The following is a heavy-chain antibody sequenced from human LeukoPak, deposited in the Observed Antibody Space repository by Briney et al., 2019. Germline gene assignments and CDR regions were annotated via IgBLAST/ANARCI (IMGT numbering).Heavy chain of an antibody. J-gene: IGHJ4*02. CDR1: GYSISSGYY. CDR3: ARQSSSELFDH. D-gene: IGHD6-6*01. V-gene: IGHV4-38-2*01. Sequence: SSETLSLTCAVSGYSISSGYYWGWIRQPPGKGLEWIGSIYHSGSTYYNPSLKSRVTISVDTSKNQFSLKLSSVTAADTAVCYCARQSSSELFDHWGQGTLVTVSS. CDR2: IYHSGST.